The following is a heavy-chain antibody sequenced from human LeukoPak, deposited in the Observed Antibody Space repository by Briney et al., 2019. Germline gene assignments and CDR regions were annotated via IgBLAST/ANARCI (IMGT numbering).Heavy chain of an antibody. CDR3: AKLVTGRPSGYMDV. Sequence: GGSLRLSCAASGFIFSNYAMSWVRQAPGKGLEWVSGISGNGGSTSYADSVKGRFTISRDNSKNTLYVQMNSLRAGDTAVYYCAKLVTGRPSGYMDVWGKGTTVTVSS. CDR1: GFIFSNYA. D-gene: IGHD6-6*01. V-gene: IGHV3-23*01. CDR2: ISGNGGST. J-gene: IGHJ6*03.